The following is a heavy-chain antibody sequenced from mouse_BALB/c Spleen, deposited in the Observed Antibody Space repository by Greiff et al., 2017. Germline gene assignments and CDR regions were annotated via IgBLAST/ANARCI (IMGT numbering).Heavy chain of an antibody. J-gene: IGHJ3*01. Sequence: EVKLVESGGGLVKPGGSLKLSCAASGFTFSSYAMSWVRQTPEKRLEWVATISSGGSYTYYPDSVKGRFTISRDNAKNTLYLQMSSLRSEDTAMYYCAREMGAYWGQGTLVTVSA. CDR2: ISSGGSYT. V-gene: IGHV5-9-3*01. D-gene: IGHD2-3*01. CDR1: GFTFSSYA. CDR3: AREMGAY.